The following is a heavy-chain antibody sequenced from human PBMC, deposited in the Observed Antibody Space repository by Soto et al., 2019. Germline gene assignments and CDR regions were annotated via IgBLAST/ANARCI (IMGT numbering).Heavy chain of an antibody. CDR3: ARGSRRWYFGC. Sequence: EVQLLESGGGLVQPGGSLRLSCAASGFTFSSYAMNWVRQAPGKGLEWVSVISGSGGSTYYTDSVKGRFTISRDNSKNSLYLQLNSLRAEDTAVYYCARGSRRWYFGCWGQGNLVTVSS. V-gene: IGHV3-23*01. CDR2: ISGSGGST. J-gene: IGHJ4*02. CDR1: GFTFSSYA. D-gene: IGHD6-13*01.